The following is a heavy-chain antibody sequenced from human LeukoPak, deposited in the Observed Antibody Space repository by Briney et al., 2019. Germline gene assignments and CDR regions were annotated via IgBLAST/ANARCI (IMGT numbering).Heavy chain of an antibody. J-gene: IGHJ6*03. D-gene: IGHD2-15*01. Sequence: TGGSLRLSCAASGFTFSTYAMTWVRQAPGKGLEWVSLISGTGGSTYYADSVKGRFTISRDNSKNTLYLQMNSLRAEDTAVYYCAKVEFGGPMDVWGKGTTVTISS. V-gene: IGHV3-23*01. CDR1: GFTFSTYA. CDR2: ISGTGGST. CDR3: AKVEFGGPMDV.